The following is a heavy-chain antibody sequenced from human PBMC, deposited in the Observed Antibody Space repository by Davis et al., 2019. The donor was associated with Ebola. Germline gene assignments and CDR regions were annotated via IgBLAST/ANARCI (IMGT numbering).Heavy chain of an antibody. CDR1: GGTFSSYA. Sequence: AASVKVSCKASGGTFSSYAISWVRQALGQGLEWMGRIIPILGIANYAQKFQGRVTITADKSTSTAYMELSRLRSDDTAVYYCARVGTTVTTFDYWGQGTLVTVSS. CDR2: IIPILGIA. CDR3: ARVGTTVTTFDY. D-gene: IGHD4-17*01. V-gene: IGHV1-69*04. J-gene: IGHJ4*02.